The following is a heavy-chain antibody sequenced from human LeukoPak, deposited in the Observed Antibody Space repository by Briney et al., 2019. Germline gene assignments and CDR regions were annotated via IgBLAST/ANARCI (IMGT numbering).Heavy chain of an antibody. CDR1: GFTVSSND. V-gene: IGHV3-21*01. D-gene: IGHD3-16*01. Sequence: SLRLSCAASGFTVSSNDMSWVRQSPGKGLEWVSSISSSSSYISYAASLKGRLTISRDNAKNTLYLQMNSLRAEDTAVYYCARVSNSEWGSRFDPWGQGTLVTVSS. J-gene: IGHJ5*02. CDR3: ARVSNSEWGSRFDP. CDR2: ISSSSSYI.